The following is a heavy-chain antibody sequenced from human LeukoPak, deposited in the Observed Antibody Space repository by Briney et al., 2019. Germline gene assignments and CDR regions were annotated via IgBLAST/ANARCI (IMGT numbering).Heavy chain of an antibody. CDR3: AKGTLAHYYDSSGYYHLSFDY. V-gene: IGHV3-23*01. D-gene: IGHD3-22*01. CDR1: GFTFSSYA. CDR2: ISGSGGST. J-gene: IGHJ4*02. Sequence: GGSLRLSCAASGFTFSSYAMTWVRQAPGKGLEWVSGISGSGGSTYFADSVKGRFTISRDNSKNTLYLQMNSLRAEDTAVYCCAKGTLAHYYDSSGYYHLSFDYWGQGTLVTVSS.